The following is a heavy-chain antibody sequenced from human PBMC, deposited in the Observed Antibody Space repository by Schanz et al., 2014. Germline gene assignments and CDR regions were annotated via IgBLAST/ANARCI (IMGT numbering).Heavy chain of an antibody. J-gene: IGHJ4*02. CDR3: ARDRRNADIDY. CDR2: MSHSGGVI. D-gene: IGHD1-1*01. V-gene: IGHV3-11*01. Sequence: QMQLVESGGGLVKPGGSLRLSCVASGFSFSDSFMSWIRQTPEKGLEWIAFMSHSGGVIYYAESVRGRFFISRDNAKNSLYLQMKSLRVDDTAVYYCARDRRNADIDYWGQGTLVTVSS. CDR1: GFSFSDSF.